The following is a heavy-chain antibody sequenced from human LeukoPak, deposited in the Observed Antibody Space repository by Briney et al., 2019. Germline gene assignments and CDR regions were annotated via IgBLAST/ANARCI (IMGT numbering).Heavy chain of an antibody. CDR3: AKDRLYSYGYGVFDY. CDR1: GGSFSGYY. J-gene: IGHJ4*02. CDR2: MNHSGST. V-gene: IGHV4-34*01. D-gene: IGHD5-18*01. Sequence: SETLSLTCAVYGGSFSGYYWSWIRQPPGKGLEWIGEMNHSGSTNYNPSLKSRVTISVDTSKNQFSLKLSSVTAADTAVYYCAKDRLYSYGYGVFDYWGQGTLVTVSS.